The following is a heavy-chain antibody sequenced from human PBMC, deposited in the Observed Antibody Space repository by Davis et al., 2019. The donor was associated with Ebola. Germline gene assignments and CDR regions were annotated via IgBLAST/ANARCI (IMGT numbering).Heavy chain of an antibody. CDR2: INAGTGKI. CDR3: ARGTHSGAWLVDY. Sequence: AASVKVSCKASGYTFTNYAIHWVRQAPGQRLEWMGWINAGTGKIEHSQRFVNRVTITWDTSANTAYLEMSSLRSEDTAVFYCARGTHSGAWLVDYWGQGTLVTVSS. CDR1: GYTFTNYA. D-gene: IGHD3-10*01. J-gene: IGHJ4*02. V-gene: IGHV1-3*01.